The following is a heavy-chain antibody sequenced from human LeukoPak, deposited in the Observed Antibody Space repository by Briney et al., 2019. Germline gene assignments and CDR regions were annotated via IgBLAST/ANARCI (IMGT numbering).Heavy chain of an antibody. CDR3: ARPYCSSTSCYTLFDY. D-gene: IGHD2-2*02. J-gene: IGHJ4*02. CDR1: GYSFTSYW. CDR2: IYPGDSDT. V-gene: IGHV5-51*01. Sequence: GESLKISCQGSGYSFTSYWIGWVRQMPGKGLEWMGIIYPGDSDTRYSPSFQGQVTISADKSIGTAYLQWSSLKASDTAMYYCARPYCSSTSCYTLFDYWGQGTLVTVSS.